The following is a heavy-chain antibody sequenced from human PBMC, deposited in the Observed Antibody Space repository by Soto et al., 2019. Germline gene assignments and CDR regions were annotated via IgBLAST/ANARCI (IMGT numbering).Heavy chain of an antibody. CDR3: ASKAACGGDCYAFDS. CDR1: GVIFSSNT. Sequence: QVYLVQSGAEVKKPGSSVKISCKPSGVIFSSNTINWVRQAAGQGLEWMGGIIPLFGTANYAEKFQGRVTITADKSTKTEDMELTSLRSADTAVYYCASKAACGGDCYAFDSWGQGTLVTVSS. CDR2: IIPLFGTA. J-gene: IGHJ4*02. V-gene: IGHV1-69*06. D-gene: IGHD2-21*02.